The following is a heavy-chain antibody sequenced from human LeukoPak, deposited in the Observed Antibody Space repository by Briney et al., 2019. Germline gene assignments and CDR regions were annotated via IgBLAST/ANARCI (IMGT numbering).Heavy chain of an antibody. Sequence: ASVKVSCKASGYTSTSYYMHWVRQAPGQGLEWMGIINPSGGSTSYAQKFQGRVTMTRDTSTSTVYMELSSLRSEDTAVYYCARTLSGDPPGYWGQGTLVTVSS. CDR2: INPSGGST. CDR3: ARTLSGDPPGY. D-gene: IGHD2-21*02. V-gene: IGHV1-46*01. J-gene: IGHJ4*02. CDR1: GYTSTSYY.